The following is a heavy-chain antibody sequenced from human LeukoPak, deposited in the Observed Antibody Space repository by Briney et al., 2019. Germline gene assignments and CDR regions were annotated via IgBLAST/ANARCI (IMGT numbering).Heavy chain of an antibody. J-gene: IGHJ4*02. Sequence: ASVKVSCKASGYTFTGYYMHSVRQAPGQGLEWMGWINPNSGGTNYAQKFQGRVTMTRDTSISTAYMEQSRLRSDDTAVYYCASRNTRYCSSTSCHDYWGQGTLVTVSS. CDR3: ASRNTRYCSSTSCHDY. V-gene: IGHV1-2*02. CDR2: INPNSGGT. CDR1: GYTFTGYY. D-gene: IGHD2-2*01.